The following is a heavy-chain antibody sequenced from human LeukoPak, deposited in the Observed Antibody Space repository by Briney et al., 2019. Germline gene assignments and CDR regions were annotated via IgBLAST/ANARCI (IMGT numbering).Heavy chain of an antibody. CDR3: ARLPRRNSDYYGMDV. Sequence: PSETLSLTCAVYGGSFSGYYCSWIRQPPGKGLEWIGEINHSGSTNYNPSLKSRVTISVDTSKNQFSLKLSSVTAADTAVYYCARLPRRNSDYYGMDVWGKGTTVTVSS. CDR2: INHSGST. V-gene: IGHV4-34*01. CDR1: GGSFSGYY. J-gene: IGHJ6*04. D-gene: IGHD2-21*01.